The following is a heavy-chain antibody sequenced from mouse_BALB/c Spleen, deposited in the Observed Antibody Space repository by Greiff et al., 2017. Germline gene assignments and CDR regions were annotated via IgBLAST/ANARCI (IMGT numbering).Heavy chain of an antibody. CDR2: ISSGGSYT. CDR1: GFTFSSYA. Sequence: EVQLVESGGGLVKPGGSLKLSCAASGFTFSSYAMSWVRQSPEKRLEWVAEISSGGSYTYYPDTVTGRFTISRDNAKNTLYLEMSSLRSEDTAMYYCARDYGNYGRGAMDYWGQGTSVTVSS. D-gene: IGHD2-1*01. CDR3: ARDYGNYGRGAMDY. V-gene: IGHV5-9-4*01. J-gene: IGHJ4*01.